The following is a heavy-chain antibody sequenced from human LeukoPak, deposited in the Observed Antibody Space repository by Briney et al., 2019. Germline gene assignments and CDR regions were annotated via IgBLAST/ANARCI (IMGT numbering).Heavy chain of an antibody. V-gene: IGHV4-34*01. Sequence: SETLSLTCTVSGGSISGYYWSWIRQPPGKGLEWIGEINHSGSTNYNPSLKSRVTISVDTSKNQFSLKLSSVTAADTAVYYCARSYYYDSSGYYAFDYWGQGTLVTVSS. D-gene: IGHD3-22*01. CDR3: ARSYYYDSSGYYAFDY. CDR2: INHSGST. J-gene: IGHJ4*02. CDR1: GGSISGYY.